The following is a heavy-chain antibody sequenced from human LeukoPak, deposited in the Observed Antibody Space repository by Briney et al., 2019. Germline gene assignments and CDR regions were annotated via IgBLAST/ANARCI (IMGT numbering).Heavy chain of an antibody. CDR1: GGSPISRDYH. J-gene: IGHJ5*02. CDR3: XXXXXXXXXXXXXXXTFAP. CDR2: IYHNANT. Sequence: SETLSLTCSVSGGSPISRDYHWGWVRQPPGKGLEWLGSIYHNANTFHSPSLKSRVFLSMDTSKNRFSLNLTSVTAADTALYXXXXXXXXXXXXXXXXXTFAPXXXGXLVTVSS. V-gene: IGHV4-39*01.